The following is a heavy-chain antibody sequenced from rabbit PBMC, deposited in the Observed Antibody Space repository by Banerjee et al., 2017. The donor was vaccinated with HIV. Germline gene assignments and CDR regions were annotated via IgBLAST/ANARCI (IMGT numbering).Heavy chain of an antibody. CDR1: GFDVSSYY. CDR2: IYTGQGNA. CDR3: ARDLRKYSDYYADGGAGYAFATNFQYFNL. V-gene: IGHV1S43*01. Sequence: QQQLEESGGGLVKPGGTLTLTCKASGFDVSSYYMSWVRQAPGKGLEWIAIIYTGQGNADYANWVNGRFTISSDNAQNTVDLQMNSLTAADTATYFCARDLRKYSDYYADGGAGYAFATNFQYFNLWGPGTLVTVS. J-gene: IGHJ4*01. D-gene: IGHD6-1*01.